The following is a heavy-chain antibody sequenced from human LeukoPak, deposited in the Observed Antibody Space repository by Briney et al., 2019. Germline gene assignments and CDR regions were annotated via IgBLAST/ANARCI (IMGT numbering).Heavy chain of an antibody. CDR3: ARETYYYYMDV. Sequence: SETLSLTCTVSGGSISGYYWSRIRQPPGKGLEWIGYIYYSGSTNYNPSLKSRVTISVDTSKNQFSLKLSSVTAADTAVYYCARETYYYYMDVWGKGTTVTVSS. CDR1: GGSISGYY. V-gene: IGHV4-59*12. CDR2: IYYSGST. J-gene: IGHJ6*03.